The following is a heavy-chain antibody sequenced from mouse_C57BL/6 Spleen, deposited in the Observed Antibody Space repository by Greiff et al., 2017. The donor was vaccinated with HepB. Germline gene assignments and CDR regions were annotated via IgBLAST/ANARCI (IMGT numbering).Heavy chain of an antibody. CDR1: GYTFTDYE. J-gene: IGHJ3*01. CDR2: IDPETGGT. Sequence: VQLQQSGAELVRPGASVTLSCKASGYTFTDYEMHWVKQTPVHGLEWIGAIDPETGGTAYNQKFKGKAILTADKSSSTAYMELRSLTSEDSAVYYCTRRYDYEGGPWFAYWGQGTLVTVSA. V-gene: IGHV1-15*01. CDR3: TRRYDYEGGPWFAY. D-gene: IGHD2-4*01.